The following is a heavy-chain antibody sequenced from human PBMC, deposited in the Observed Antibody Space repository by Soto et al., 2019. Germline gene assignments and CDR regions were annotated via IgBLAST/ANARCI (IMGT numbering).Heavy chain of an antibody. CDR1: GFSLSNSGVG. Sequence: ESGPTLVNPTQTLTVTCTFSGFSLSNSGVGVAWIRQPPGKALEWLALIYGDNDKRYSPSLKTRLTITKDTSKNQVVLTMTNMDPVDTATYYCARIRGGYDYSSSWYVDYWGQGTLVTVSS. V-gene: IGHV2-5*02. D-gene: IGHD6-13*01. J-gene: IGHJ4*02. CDR2: IYGDNDK. CDR3: ARIRGGYDYSSSWYVDY.